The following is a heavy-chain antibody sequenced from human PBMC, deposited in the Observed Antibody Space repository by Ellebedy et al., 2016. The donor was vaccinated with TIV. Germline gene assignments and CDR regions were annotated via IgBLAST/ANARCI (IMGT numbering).Heavy chain of an antibody. V-gene: IGHV1-8*01. CDR3: AVGHFDP. Sequence: AASVKVSCKASGYTFTSYDINWVRHATGQGLEYLGWMKPSSGNTGSAQKFQGRVTMTRNTSTSTAYMELSSLRSEDTAVYYCAVGHFDPWGQGTLVTVSS. CDR1: GYTFTSYD. D-gene: IGHD3-10*01. J-gene: IGHJ5*02. CDR2: MKPSSGNT.